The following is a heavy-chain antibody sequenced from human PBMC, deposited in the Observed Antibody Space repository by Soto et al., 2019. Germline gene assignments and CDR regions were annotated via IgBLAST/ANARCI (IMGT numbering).Heavy chain of an antibody. D-gene: IGHD3-10*01. Sequence: QVQLVQSEAEVKKPGSSMKVSCKASGGSFSNFAISWVRQAPGQGLEWMGGIIPIFGTSNSAQKFQGRVSRTADESTNTAYLELNSLRSEDTAVYYCARDSGGYGAPAFDIWGQGTMVTVSA. CDR3: ARDSGGYGAPAFDI. J-gene: IGHJ3*02. CDR2: IIPIFGTS. V-gene: IGHV1-69*12. CDR1: GGSFSNFA.